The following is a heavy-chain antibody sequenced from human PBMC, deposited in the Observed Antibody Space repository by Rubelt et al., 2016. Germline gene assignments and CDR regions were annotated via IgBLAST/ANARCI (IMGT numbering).Heavy chain of an antibody. J-gene: IGHJ4*02. CDR3: ARLYTHGYTY. CDR2: INHSGSA. CDR1: GGSISSSSYY. V-gene: IGHV4-39*07. Sequence: QLQLQESGPGLVKPSETLSLTCTVSGGSISSSSYYWAWIRQPPGKGLEWIGEINHSGSADSKSSLKSRGTMSVDTSKNQLSLRLTSVTAADTAVYYCARLYTHGYTYWGQGVLVTVSS. D-gene: IGHD5-18*01.